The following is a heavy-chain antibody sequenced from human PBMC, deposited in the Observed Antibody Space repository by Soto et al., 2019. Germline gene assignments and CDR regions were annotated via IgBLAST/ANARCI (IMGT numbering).Heavy chain of an antibody. CDR3: ASSSGDLDVYGMDI. D-gene: IGHD3-10*01. Sequence: PGGSLRLSCAASGFTFSRYAMSWVRQAPGKGLEWVSTVTGGGHTTYNADSVNGRFTISRDNSKNTLYLQMNNLRAEDTAIYYCASSSGDLDVYGMDIWGPGTTLTVSS. J-gene: IGHJ6*02. CDR1: GFTFSRYA. CDR2: VTGGGHTT. V-gene: IGHV3-23*01.